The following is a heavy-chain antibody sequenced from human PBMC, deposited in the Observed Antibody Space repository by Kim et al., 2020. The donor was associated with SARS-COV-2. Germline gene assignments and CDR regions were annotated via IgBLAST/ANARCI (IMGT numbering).Heavy chain of an antibody. CDR3: ARDRRARTWILTGPIHHRWAFDI. D-gene: IGHD3-9*01. CDR2: INPSGGST. J-gene: IGHJ3*02. Sequence: ASVKVSCKASGYTFTSYYMHWVRQAPGQGLEWMGIINPSGGSTSYAQKFQGRVTMTRDTSTSTVYMELSSLRSEDTAVYYCARDRRARTWILTGPIHHRWAFDIWGQGTMVTVSS. CDR1: GYTFTSYY. V-gene: IGHV1-46*01.